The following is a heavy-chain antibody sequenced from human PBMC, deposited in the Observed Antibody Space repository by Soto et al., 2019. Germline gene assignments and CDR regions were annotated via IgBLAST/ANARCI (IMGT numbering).Heavy chain of an antibody. CDR2: ISVGGGTT. D-gene: IGHD2-8*02. Sequence: EVYLLESGGGLVQPGGSLRLSCAASGFTFSTYAMSWVRQAPGKGLEWVSFISVGGGTTYYGDSVKGRFTISRDNSKNPLYLEMNSLRAEDTAVYYCAKIYDTGAYWGSDDYHFGMDVWGQGTTVTVSS. V-gene: IGHV3-23*01. CDR1: GFTFSTYA. CDR3: AKIYDTGAYWGSDDYHFGMDV. J-gene: IGHJ6*02.